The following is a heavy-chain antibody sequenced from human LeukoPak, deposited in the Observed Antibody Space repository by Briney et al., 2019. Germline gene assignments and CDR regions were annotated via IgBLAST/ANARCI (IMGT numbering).Heavy chain of an antibody. Sequence: VSVKVSCKASGYTFTGYYMHWVRQAPGQGLEWMGWINPNSGGTNYAQKFQGRVTMTRDTSISTAYMELSRLRSDDTAVYYCARDHGREAAAGWWGQGTLVTVSS. CDR3: ARDHGREAAAGW. CDR1: GYTFTGYY. D-gene: IGHD6-13*01. CDR2: INPNSGGT. J-gene: IGHJ4*02. V-gene: IGHV1-2*02.